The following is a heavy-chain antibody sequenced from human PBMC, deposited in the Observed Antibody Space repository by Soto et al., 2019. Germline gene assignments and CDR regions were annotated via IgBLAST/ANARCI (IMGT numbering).Heavy chain of an antibody. V-gene: IGHV3-30*18. Sequence: QVQLVESGGGVVQPGRSLRLSCAASGFTFSSYGMHWVRQAPGKGLEWVAVISYDGSNKYYADSVKGRFTISRDNYKHTLHRQMNSRRAEDKAVYYCAKPPLIGSQKHDYYFYGMDGWGQGTTVTVSS. CDR1: GFTFSSYG. CDR2: ISYDGSNK. D-gene: IGHD3-16*01. CDR3: AKPPLIGSQKHDYYFYGMDG. J-gene: IGHJ6*02.